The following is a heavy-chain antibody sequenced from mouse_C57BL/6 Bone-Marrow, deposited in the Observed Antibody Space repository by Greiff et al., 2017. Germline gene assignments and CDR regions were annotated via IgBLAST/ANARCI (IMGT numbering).Heavy chain of an antibody. CDR3: TGGSTGGFDY. CDR1: GYTFTDYE. D-gene: IGHD1-1*01. J-gene: IGHJ2*01. V-gene: IGHV1-15*01. Sequence: VQLQESGAELVRPGASVTLSCKASGYTFTDYEMHWVKQTPVHGLEWIGAIDPETGGTAYNQKFKGKAILTADKSSSTAYMELRSLTSEDSAVYYCTGGSTGGFDYWGQGTTLTVSS. CDR2: IDPETGGT.